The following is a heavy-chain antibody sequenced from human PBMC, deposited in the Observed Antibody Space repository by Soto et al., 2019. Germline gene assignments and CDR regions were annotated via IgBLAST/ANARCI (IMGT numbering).Heavy chain of an antibody. CDR1: GGSISSYY. CDR2: IYYSGST. J-gene: IGHJ3*02. V-gene: IGHV4-59*01. CDR3: ARELGYYDSSSHPITFDAFDI. D-gene: IGHD3-22*01. Sequence: SETLSLTCTVSGGSISSYYWSWIRQPPGKGLEWIGYIYYSGSTNYNPSLKSRVTISVDTSKNQFSLKLSSVTAADTAVYYCARELGYYDSSSHPITFDAFDIWGQGTMVTVSS.